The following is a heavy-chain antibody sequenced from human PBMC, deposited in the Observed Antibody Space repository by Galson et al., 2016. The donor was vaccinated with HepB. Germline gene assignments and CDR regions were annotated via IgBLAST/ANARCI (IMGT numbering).Heavy chain of an antibody. Sequence: SLRLSCAASGFTFSRFWMHWVRQAPGKGLVRVSRINSDGTTTTYADSVKGRFTISRDNAKNTLYLQMNSLRAEDTAFYYCATVSGPLDYWGQGTLVTVS. CDR2: INSDGTTT. J-gene: IGHJ4*02. CDR3: ATVSGPLDY. V-gene: IGHV3-74*03. D-gene: IGHD3-16*01. CDR1: GFTFSRFW.